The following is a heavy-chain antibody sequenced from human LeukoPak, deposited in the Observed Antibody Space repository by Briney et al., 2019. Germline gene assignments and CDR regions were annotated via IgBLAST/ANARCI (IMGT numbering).Heavy chain of an antibody. Sequence: SQTLSLTCAISGDGVSSNSAACNWIRQSPSRGFEWLGRTYYRSKWYNDYAVSVKSRITINPDTSRNQFSLHLNSVTPADTVVYYCTRQAFWGTSDYWAQGTLVTVSS. V-gene: IGHV6-1*01. J-gene: IGHJ4*02. CDR2: TYYRSKWYN. D-gene: IGHD3-16*01. CDR1: GDGVSSNSAA. CDR3: TRQAFWGTSDY.